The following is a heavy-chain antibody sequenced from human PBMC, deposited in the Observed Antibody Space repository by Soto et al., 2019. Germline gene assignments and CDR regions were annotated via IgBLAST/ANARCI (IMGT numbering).Heavy chain of an antibody. V-gene: IGHV3-48*02. CDR3: ARDHWSGPVAGTRAFDC. D-gene: IGHD6-19*01. CDR1: GFAFSTYS. CDR2: ISSSGGAT. Sequence: EVHLVESGGGLVQPGGSLRLSCAASGFAFSTYSMNWVRQAPGKGLEWVSYISSSGGATHYPDSVKGRFTISRDNAKNSLYLQMNSLRDEDTAVYYCARDHWSGPVAGTRAFDCWCQGTLVTVSS. J-gene: IGHJ4*02.